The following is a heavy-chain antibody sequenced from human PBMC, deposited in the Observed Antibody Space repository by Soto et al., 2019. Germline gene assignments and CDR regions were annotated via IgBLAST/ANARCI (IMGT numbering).Heavy chain of an antibody. CDR2: IYDSGST. Sequence: PGRGLEWIGEIYDSGSTNYNPYLKSRVTISLDKCKNKFSLKISSVTAADTVVFFQAEVSIRDKFTVSAFRRNRSSDL. CDR3: AEVSIRDKFTVSAFRRNRSSDL. J-gene: IGHJ2*01. V-gene: IGHV4-4*01. D-gene: IGHD2-21*01.